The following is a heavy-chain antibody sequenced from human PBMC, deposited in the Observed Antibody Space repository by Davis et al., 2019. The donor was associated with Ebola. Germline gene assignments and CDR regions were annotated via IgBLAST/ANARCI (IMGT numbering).Heavy chain of an antibody. J-gene: IGHJ4*02. V-gene: IGHV3-74*03. Sequence: PGGSLRLSCAASGFNFGIYWMHWVRKVPGKGLVWVSRIKNEESSIQYADSAKGRFTISRDNGKNTLYLQMSSLRVEDTAVYYCARGPDSDLSHFDYWGQGTLVTVSS. D-gene: IGHD2-15*01. CDR3: ARGPDSDLSHFDY. CDR1: GFNFGIYW. CDR2: IKNEESSI.